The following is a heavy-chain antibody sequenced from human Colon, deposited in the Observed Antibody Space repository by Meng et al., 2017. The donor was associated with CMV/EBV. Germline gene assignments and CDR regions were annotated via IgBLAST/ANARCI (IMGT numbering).Heavy chain of an antibody. D-gene: IGHD5-18*01. Sequence: GESLKISCVASGFTFSNYGMSWVRQAPGKGLEWVSVISGNGGSTYYGDSVKDRFTISRDNSNNTLYLQMRSLRAEDTAVYYCAKHDTKYGYGRDYFEYWGQGTTVTVSS. V-gene: IGHV3-23*01. CDR2: ISGNGGST. CDR3: AKHDTKYGYGRDYFEY. J-gene: IGHJ4*02. CDR1: GFTFSNYG.